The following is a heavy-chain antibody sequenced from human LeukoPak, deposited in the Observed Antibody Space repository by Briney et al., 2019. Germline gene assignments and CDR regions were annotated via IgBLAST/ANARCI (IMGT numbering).Heavy chain of an antibody. J-gene: IGHJ5*02. CDR1: GGSFSGCY. D-gene: IGHD3-10*01. Sequence: PSENLSLTCAVYGGSFSGCYWSWIRQPPGKGLEWIGEINHSGSTNYNPSLKSRVTISVDTSKNQFSLKLSSVTAADTAVYYCARGRPDGSGSYYKFDPWGQGTLVTVSS. CDR2: INHSGST. CDR3: ARGRPDGSGSYYKFDP. V-gene: IGHV4-34*01.